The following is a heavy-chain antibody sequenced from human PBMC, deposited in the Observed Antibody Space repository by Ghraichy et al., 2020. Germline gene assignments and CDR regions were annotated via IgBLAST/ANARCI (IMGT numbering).Heavy chain of an antibody. V-gene: IGHV3-74*01. CDR1: GFTFSSYW. CDR2: INSDGSST. Sequence: GGSLRLSCAASGFTFSSYWMHWVRQAPGKGLVWVSRINSDGSSTNYADSVKGRFTISRDNAKNTLYLQMNSLRAEDTAVYYCARGYCSGGSCYFYYWGQGTLVTVSS. CDR3: ARGYCSGGSCYFYY. J-gene: IGHJ4*02. D-gene: IGHD2-15*01.